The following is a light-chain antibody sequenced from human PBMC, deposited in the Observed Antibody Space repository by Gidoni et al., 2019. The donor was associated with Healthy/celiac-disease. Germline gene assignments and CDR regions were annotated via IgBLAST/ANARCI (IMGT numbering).Light chain of an antibody. CDR1: QSVSSSY. J-gene: IGKJ1*01. CDR3: QQYGSSRT. Sequence: VLTQSPGTLSLSPGERATLSCRASQSVSSSYLAWYQQKPGQAPRRLIYGASSRATVIPDRCSASGSVTDFPLTISRLEPEDFAVYYCQQYGSSRTFGQGTKVEIK. V-gene: IGKV3-20*01. CDR2: GAS.